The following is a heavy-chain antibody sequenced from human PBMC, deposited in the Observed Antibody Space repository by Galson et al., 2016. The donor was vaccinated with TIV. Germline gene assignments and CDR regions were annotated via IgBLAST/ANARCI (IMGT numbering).Heavy chain of an antibody. CDR1: GFIFSDYY. Sequence: SLRLSCAAPGFIFSDYYMSWIRQAPGKGLEWIAYIGSGGRAIYYADSVKGRFTISRDNAKNSLYLQMNSLRADDTAMYYCGRDCSGANCYTDPMYFDYWGQGTLVTVSS. CDR3: GRDCSGANCYTDPMYFDY. D-gene: IGHD2-2*02. J-gene: IGHJ4*02. CDR2: IGSGGRAI. V-gene: IGHV3-11*01.